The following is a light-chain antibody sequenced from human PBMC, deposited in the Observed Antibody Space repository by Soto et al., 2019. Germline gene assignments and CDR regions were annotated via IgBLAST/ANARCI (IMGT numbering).Light chain of an antibody. CDR2: EVS. V-gene: IGLV2-14*01. Sequence: QSVLTQPASVSGSPGQSITISCTGTNSDVGGYNYVSWYQQHPGKAPELMIYEVSHRPSGVSNRFSGPKSDNTTSLTISGLQAEDEADYYCSSYTSISTLYVLGNGGKVTVL. CDR1: NSDVGGYNY. CDR3: SSYTSISTLYV. J-gene: IGLJ1*01.